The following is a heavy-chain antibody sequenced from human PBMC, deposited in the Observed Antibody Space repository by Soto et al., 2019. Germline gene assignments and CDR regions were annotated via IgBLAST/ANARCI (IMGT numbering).Heavy chain of an antibody. D-gene: IGHD3-16*02. V-gene: IGHV4-39*01. Sequence: PSETLSLTCTVSGGSISSSSYYWGWLRQPPGKGLEWIGSIYYSGSTYYNPSLKSRVTISVDTSKNQFSLKLSSVTAADTAVYYCARLGHYDYVWGSYRSFRDFDYWGQGTLVTVSS. CDR1: GGSISSSSYY. J-gene: IGHJ4*02. CDR3: ARLGHYDYVWGSYRSFRDFDY. CDR2: IYYSGST.